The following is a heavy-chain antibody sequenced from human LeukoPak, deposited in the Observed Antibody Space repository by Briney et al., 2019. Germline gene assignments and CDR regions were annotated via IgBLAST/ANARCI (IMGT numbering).Heavy chain of an antibody. D-gene: IGHD6-19*01. V-gene: IGHV4-38-2*01. CDR2: IYHSGST. CDR3: ARALEQWLGYYFDY. CDR1: GYSISSGYY. Sequence: SETLSLTCAVSGYSISSGYYWGWIRQPPGKGLEWIGSIYHSGSTYYNPSLKSRVTISVDTSKNQFSLKLSSVTAADTAVYYCARALEQWLGYYFDYWGQGTLVTVSS. J-gene: IGHJ4*02.